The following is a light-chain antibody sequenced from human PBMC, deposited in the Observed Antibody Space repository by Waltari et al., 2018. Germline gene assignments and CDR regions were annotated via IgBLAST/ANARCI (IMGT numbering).Light chain of an antibody. CDR1: QSVSSN. Sequence: EIVMTQSPATLSVSPGERATLSCRASQSVSSNLVWYQQKPGQAPRLLIYGASTRATGIPARFSGSGSGTEFTLTISSLQSEDFAVYYCQQYNNWLPWTFGQGTKVEIK. J-gene: IGKJ1*01. CDR3: QQYNNWLPWT. CDR2: GAS. V-gene: IGKV3-15*01.